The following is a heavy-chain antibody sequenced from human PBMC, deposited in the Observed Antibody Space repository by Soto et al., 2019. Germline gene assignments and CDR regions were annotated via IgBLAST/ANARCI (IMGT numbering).Heavy chain of an antibody. V-gene: IGHV1-3*01. J-gene: IGHJ4*02. D-gene: IGHD6-13*01. CDR1: GYTFTSYA. CDR3: ARSIAAAGMGNIYYFDY. Sequence: GASVKVSCKASGYTFTSYAMHWVRQAPGQRLEWMGWINAGNGNTKYSQKFQGRVTITRDTSASTAYMELSSLRSEDTAVYYCARSIAAAGMGNIYYFDYWGQGTLVTVSS. CDR2: INAGNGNT.